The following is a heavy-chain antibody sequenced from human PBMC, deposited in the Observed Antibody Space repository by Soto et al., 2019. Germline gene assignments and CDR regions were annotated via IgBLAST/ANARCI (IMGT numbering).Heavy chain of an antibody. CDR1: GFTFSSYA. CDR2: ISYDGSNK. J-gene: IGHJ3*02. Sequence: QVQLVESGGGVVQPGRSLRLSCAASGFTFSSYAMHWVRQAPGKGLEWVAVISYDGSNKYYADSVKGRFTISRDNSKNTLSLEMNSLRAEDTAVYYCVFVRVVSDIWGQGTMVTVSS. CDR3: VFVRVVSDI. V-gene: IGHV3-30-3*01. D-gene: IGHD2-8*02.